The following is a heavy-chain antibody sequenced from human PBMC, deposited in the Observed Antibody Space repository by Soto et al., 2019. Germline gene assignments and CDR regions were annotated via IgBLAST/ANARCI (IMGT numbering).Heavy chain of an antibody. D-gene: IGHD1-26*01. CDR3: AREGALLYYYYGMDV. CDR1: GFTFSSYG. CDR2: IWYDGSNK. J-gene: IGHJ6*02. V-gene: IGHV3-33*01. Sequence: GGSLRLSCAASGFTFSSYGMHWVRQAPGKGLEWVAVIWYDGSNKYYADSVKGRFTISRDNSKNTLYLQMNSLRAEDTAVYYCAREGALLYYYYGMDVWGQGTTVTVSS.